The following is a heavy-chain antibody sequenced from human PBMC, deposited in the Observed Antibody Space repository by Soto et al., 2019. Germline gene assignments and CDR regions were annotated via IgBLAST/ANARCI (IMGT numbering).Heavy chain of an antibody. Sequence: PGGSLRLSCAASGFTFSSYGMHWVRQAPGKGLEWVAVISYDGSNKYYADSVKGRFTISRDNSKNTLYLQMNSLRAEDTAVYYCAKDRCSYGSTDFDYWGQGTLVTVSS. J-gene: IGHJ4*02. V-gene: IGHV3-30*18. D-gene: IGHD5-18*01. CDR2: ISYDGSNK. CDR1: GFTFSSYG. CDR3: AKDRCSYGSTDFDY.